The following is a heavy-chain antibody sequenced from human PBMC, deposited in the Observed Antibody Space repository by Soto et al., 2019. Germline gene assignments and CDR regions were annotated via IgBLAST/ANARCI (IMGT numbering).Heavy chain of an antibody. J-gene: IGHJ3*02. CDR2: IYYSGST. CDR1: GGSISSGDYY. Sequence: SETLSLTCTFSGGSISSGDYYWSWIREPPGKGLEWIGDIYYSGSTYYNPSLKSRVTISVDTSKNQFSLKLSSVTAADTAVYYCARGYYDILTGYYTGGAFDIWCQGTMVT. CDR3: ARGYYDILTGYYTGGAFDI. V-gene: IGHV4-30-4*01. D-gene: IGHD3-9*01.